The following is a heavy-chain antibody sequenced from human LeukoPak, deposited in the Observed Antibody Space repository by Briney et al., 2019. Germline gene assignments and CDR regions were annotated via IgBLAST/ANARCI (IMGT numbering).Heavy chain of an antibody. CDR1: GFTFSSYW. CDR3: ARDHIVGATNFDY. V-gene: IGHV3-7*04. Sequence: QPGGSLRLSCAASGFTFSSYWMSWVRQAPGKGLGWVANIKQDGSEKYYVDSVKGRFTISRDNAKNSLCLQMNGLRAEDTAVYYCARDHIVGATNFDYWGQGTLVTVSS. CDR2: IKQDGSEK. J-gene: IGHJ4*02. D-gene: IGHD1-26*01.